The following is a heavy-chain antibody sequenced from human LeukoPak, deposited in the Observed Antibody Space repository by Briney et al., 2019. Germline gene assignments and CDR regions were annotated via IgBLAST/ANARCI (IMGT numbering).Heavy chain of an antibody. CDR1: GYTLTAYY. CDR3: ARAERTVSGLDV. CDR2: MNPHSGGT. D-gene: IGHD2-2*01. Sequence: ASVKVSCTASGYTLTAYYIHWVRQAPGQGLAWMGWMNPHSGGTNYAQKFRARVSMTTDTTINTAYLELTGLTSDDTALSYCARAERTVSGLDVWGQGTTVTVSS. V-gene: IGHV1-2*02. J-gene: IGHJ6*02.